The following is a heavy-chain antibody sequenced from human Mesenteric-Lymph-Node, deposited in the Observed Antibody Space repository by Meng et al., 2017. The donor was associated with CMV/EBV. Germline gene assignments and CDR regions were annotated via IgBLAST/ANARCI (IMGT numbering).Heavy chain of an antibody. D-gene: IGHD1-26*01. CDR3: ARDLTKWELDY. V-gene: IGHV1-2*02. J-gene: IGHJ4*02. CDR2: INPNSGGI. Sequence: ASVKVSCKTSGFTFTGYYIHWVRQAPGQGLEWMGWINPNSGGIDYAQKFQGRVTMTRDTSIRTYYMELSRLRSDDTAVYYCARDLTKWELDYWGQGTLVTVSS. CDR1: GFTFTGYY.